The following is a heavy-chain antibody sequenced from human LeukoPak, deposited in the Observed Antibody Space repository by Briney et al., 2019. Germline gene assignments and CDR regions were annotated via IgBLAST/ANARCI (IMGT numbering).Heavy chain of an antibody. J-gene: IGHJ4*02. CDR3: ARGLGNSALDY. V-gene: IGHV4-30-4*01. CDR2: IYYSGST. Sequence: SQTLSLTCTVSGGSISSGDYYWSWIRQPPGKGLEWIGYIYYSGSTYYNPSLKSRVTISVDTTKNQFSLKLSSVTAADTAVYYCARGLGNSALDYWGQGTLVTVSS. CDR1: GGSISSGDYY. D-gene: IGHD4-23*01.